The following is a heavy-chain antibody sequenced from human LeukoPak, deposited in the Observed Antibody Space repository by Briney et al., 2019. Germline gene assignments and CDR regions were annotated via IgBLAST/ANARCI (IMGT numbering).Heavy chain of an antibody. CDR1: GFTFGKYW. D-gene: IGHD6-19*01. Sequence: GGSLRLSCVASGFTFGKYWMSWVRQAPGKGLEWVANIKLDGSEKNYVDSVKGRFTISRDNTKNSLYLQMNSLRAEDTAVFYCARGVRIAVADPHLDYWGQGTLVTVSA. CDR3: ARGVRIAVADPHLDY. J-gene: IGHJ4*02. V-gene: IGHV3-7*03. CDR2: IKLDGSEK.